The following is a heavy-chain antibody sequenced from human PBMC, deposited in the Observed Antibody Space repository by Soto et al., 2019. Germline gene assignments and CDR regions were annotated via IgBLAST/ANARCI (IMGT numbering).Heavy chain of an antibody. Sequence: ASVKLSCKASGYTFTGYYMRWVRQAPGQGLEWMGWINPNSGGTNYAQKFQGWVAMTRDTSISTAFMELSRLRSDDTAVYYCARAQGDSSKPYYYYGMDVWGQGTTVTVSS. CDR3: ARAQGDSSKPYYYYGMDV. CDR2: INPNSGGT. D-gene: IGHD6-13*01. CDR1: GYTFTGYY. J-gene: IGHJ6*02. V-gene: IGHV1-2*04.